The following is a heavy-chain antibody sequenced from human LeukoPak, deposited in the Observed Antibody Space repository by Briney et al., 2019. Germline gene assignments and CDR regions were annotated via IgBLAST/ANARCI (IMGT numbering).Heavy chain of an antibody. J-gene: IGHJ4*02. Sequence: SGGSLRLSCAASGFTVSSNYMSWVRQAPGKGLEWVSSISSFSNYIYYADSVKGRFTISRDNSKNTLYLQMNSLRAEDTAVYYCATGYTSGPRRDYWGQGTLVTVSS. CDR1: GFTVSSNY. CDR3: ATGYTSGPRRDY. D-gene: IGHD5-18*01. CDR2: ISSFSNYI. V-gene: IGHV3-21*04.